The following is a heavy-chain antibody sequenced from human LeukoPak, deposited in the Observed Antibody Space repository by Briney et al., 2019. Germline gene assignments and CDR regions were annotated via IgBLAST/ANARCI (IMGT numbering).Heavy chain of an antibody. CDR2: ISHDGAII. D-gene: IGHD3-10*01. J-gene: IGHJ4*02. CDR1: GFTFSRDS. Sequence: PGGSLRLSCAASGFTFSRDSMNWVRQAPGKGLEWISYISHDGAIIYYADSVRGRFTISRDNARNSPYLQMNSLRAEDTAVYYCARVQVGWVRGVIRSGYFDYWGQGALVTVSS. V-gene: IGHV3-48*01. CDR3: ARVQVGWVRGVIRSGYFDY.